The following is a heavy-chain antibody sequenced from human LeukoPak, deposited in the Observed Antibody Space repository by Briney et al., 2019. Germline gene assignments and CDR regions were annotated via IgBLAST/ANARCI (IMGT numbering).Heavy chain of an antibody. J-gene: IGHJ6*02. CDR3: AIAGYCSSTSCYTGSGPYYYYGMDV. CDR1: GGTFSSYA. CDR2: IIPIFGIA. D-gene: IGHD2-2*02. V-gene: IGHV1-69*04. Sequence: SVKVSCKASGGTFSSYAISWVRQAPGQGLEWMGRIIPIFGIANYAQKFQGRVTITADKSTSTAYMELSSLRSEDTAVYYCAIAGYCSSTSCYTGSGPYYYYGMDVWGQGTTVTVSS.